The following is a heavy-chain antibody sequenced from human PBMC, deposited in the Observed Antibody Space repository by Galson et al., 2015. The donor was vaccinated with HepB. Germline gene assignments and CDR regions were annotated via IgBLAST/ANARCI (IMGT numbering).Heavy chain of an antibody. CDR2: IIPILGIT. J-gene: IGHJ3*01. Sequence: SVKVSCKASGGTFSSYAISWVRQAPGQGLEWMGRIIPILGITNYAQKFQGRVTITADKSTSTTYMELSSLRSEDTAVYYCASLDSSSPFDAFDVWGPGTRVTGSS. D-gene: IGHD6-13*01. CDR1: GGTFSSYA. V-gene: IGHV1-69*04. CDR3: ASLDSSSPFDAFDV.